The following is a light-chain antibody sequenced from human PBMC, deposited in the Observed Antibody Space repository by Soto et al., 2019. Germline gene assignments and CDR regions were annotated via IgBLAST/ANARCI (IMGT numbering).Light chain of an antibody. V-gene: IGKV1-33*01. J-gene: IGKJ3*01. CDR1: QDISNY. CDR3: QQYDNLPGT. Sequence: DLQMTQSPSSLSASVGDRVTITCQASQDISNYLNWYQQKPGKAPKLLIYDASNLETGVPSRFSGSGSGTDFTFTISSLQPEDIATYYCQQYDNLPGTFGPGTKLDIK. CDR2: DAS.